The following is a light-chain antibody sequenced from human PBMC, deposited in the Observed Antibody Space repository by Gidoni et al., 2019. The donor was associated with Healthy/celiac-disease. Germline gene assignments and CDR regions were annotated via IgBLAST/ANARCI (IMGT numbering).Light chain of an antibody. Sequence: SYELTQPPSVSVSTGQTARSTCSGDALPKQYAYWYQQKPGQAPVLMIYQDSERPSGIPERFSGSSSGTTVTLTISGVQAEDEADYYCQSADSSGTYVVFGGGTKLTVL. J-gene: IGLJ2*01. CDR1: ALPKQY. CDR3: QSADSSGTYVV. CDR2: QDS. V-gene: IGLV3-25*03.